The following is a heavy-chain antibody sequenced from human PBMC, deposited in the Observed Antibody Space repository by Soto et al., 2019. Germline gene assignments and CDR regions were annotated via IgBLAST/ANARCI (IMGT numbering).Heavy chain of an antibody. Sequence: QLQLQESGPGLVKPSETLSLTCTVSGGSVSSSNYYWGWIRQSPGKGLEWIGSICYSGSTYYNPSLESRVTISVDKSKNQFSLKVISVTAADTAVYYCARLEGLATISYYFDYWGQGTLVTVSS. V-gene: IGHV4-39*01. CDR3: ARLEGLATISYYFDY. D-gene: IGHD3-9*01. J-gene: IGHJ4*02. CDR2: ICYSGST. CDR1: GGSVSSSNYY.